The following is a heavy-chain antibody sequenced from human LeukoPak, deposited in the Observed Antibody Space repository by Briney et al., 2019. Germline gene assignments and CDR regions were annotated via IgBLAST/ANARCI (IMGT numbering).Heavy chain of an antibody. J-gene: IGHJ4*02. CDR3: ARDERSGYFVY. CDR1: GFTFSGYW. D-gene: IGHD3-22*01. Sequence: PGGSLRLSCTASGFTFSGYWMSWVRQAPGRGLGWVANIGGDGTSKQYADSVRGRFTISRDNTKTSLYLQMSSLKAEDSAMYYCARDERSGYFVYWGQGILVTVSS. V-gene: IGHV3-7*01. CDR2: IGGDGTSK.